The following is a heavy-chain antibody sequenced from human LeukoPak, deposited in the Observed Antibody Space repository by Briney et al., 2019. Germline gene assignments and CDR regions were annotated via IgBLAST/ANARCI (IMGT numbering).Heavy chain of an antibody. D-gene: IGHD3-22*01. J-gene: IGHJ5*02. CDR3: ARDPSYDSSGYPNWFDP. V-gene: IGHV1-18*01. CDR1: GYTFTSYG. CDR2: ISAYNGNT. Sequence: ASVKVSCKASGYTFTSYGISWVRQAPGQGLEWMGWISAYNGNTNYAQMFQGRVIMTTDTSTNTAYMELRSLRADDTAMYYCARDPSYDSSGYPNWFDPWGQGTLVTVSS.